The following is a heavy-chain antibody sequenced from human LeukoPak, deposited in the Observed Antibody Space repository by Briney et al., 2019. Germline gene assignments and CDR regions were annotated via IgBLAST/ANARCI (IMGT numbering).Heavy chain of an antibody. CDR2: ISYDGSNK. J-gene: IGHJ4*02. Sequence: GGSLRLSCAASGFTFNRYGMHWVRQAPGKGLEWVAVISYDGSNKYFADSVKGRFTISRDNSKNTLYLLMNSLRAEDTSVYYCARGGAYSSSKFDYWGQGTLVTVSS. V-gene: IGHV3-30*03. D-gene: IGHD6-13*01. CDR3: ARGGAYSSSKFDY. CDR1: GFTFNRYG.